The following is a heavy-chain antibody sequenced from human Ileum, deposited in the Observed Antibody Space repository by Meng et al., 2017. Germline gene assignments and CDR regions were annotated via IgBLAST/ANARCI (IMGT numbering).Heavy chain of an antibody. CDR3: ARVRIQWLVQGWFDP. J-gene: IGHJ5*02. CDR1: GGTFSSYA. D-gene: IGHD6-19*01. CDR2: IIPIFGTA. V-gene: IGHV1-69*05. Sequence: SVKVSCKASGGTFSSYAISWVRQAPGQGLEWMGGIIPIFGTANYAQKFQGRVTITTDESTNTAYMELSSLRSEDTAVYYCARVRIQWLVQGWFDPWGQGTLVTVSS.